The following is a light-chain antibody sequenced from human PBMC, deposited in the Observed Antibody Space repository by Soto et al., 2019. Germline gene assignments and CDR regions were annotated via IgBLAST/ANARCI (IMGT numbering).Light chain of an antibody. CDR2: GVS. CDR3: NSYTSSSTLPYV. J-gene: IGLJ1*01. CDR1: SSDVGGYNY. Sequence: QSALTQPASVSGSPGQSITVSCTGTSSDVGGYNYVSWYQQHPGKAPKVMIYGVSKRPSGVSNRFSGSKSGNTASLTISGLQAEDEADYYCNSYTSSSTLPYVFGTGTKVTVL. V-gene: IGLV2-14*01.